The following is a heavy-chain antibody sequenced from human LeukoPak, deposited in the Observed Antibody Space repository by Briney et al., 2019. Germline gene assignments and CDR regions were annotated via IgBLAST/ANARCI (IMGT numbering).Heavy chain of an antibody. CDR2: IYPCDSDT. D-gene: IGHD6-13*01. CDR1: GYSFTSYW. Sequence: GEPLKSSCKGSGYSFTSYWFGWGGQMPGKGLGWRGIIYPCDSDTRYSPAFQGQVTISANKSISTAHLQWGSLKASDPGMYYCARQGAAGWGNWFDPWGEGTLVTVSS. CDR3: ARQGAAGWGNWFDP. V-gene: IGHV5-51*01. J-gene: IGHJ5*02.